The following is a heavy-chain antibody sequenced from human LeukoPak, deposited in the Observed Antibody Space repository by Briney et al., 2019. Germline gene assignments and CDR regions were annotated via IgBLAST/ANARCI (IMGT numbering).Heavy chain of an antibody. V-gene: IGHV3-48*03. CDR3: ARGDLYGDYEEDY. D-gene: IGHD4-17*01. Sequence: PGGSLRLSCAASGFTFSSYEMNWVRQAPGKGLEWVSYISGSGSTIFYADSVKGRFTISRDNAKNSVYLQMNSLRAEDTAVYYCARGDLYGDYEEDYWGQGTLVTVSS. CDR1: GFTFSSYE. J-gene: IGHJ4*02. CDR2: ISGSGSTI.